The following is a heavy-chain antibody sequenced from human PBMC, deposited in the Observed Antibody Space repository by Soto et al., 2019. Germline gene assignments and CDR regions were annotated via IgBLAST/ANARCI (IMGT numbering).Heavy chain of an antibody. V-gene: IGHV3-30*03. CDR3: ARGVHHDSSGYYYFY. Sequence: QVQLVESGGGVVQPGRSLRLSCAASGFTFSSYGMHWVRQAPGKGLEWVAVISYDGSNKYYADSVKGRFTISRDNSKNTLYLQMNSLRAEDTAVYYCARGVHHDSSGYYYFYWGQGTLVTVSS. CDR1: GFTFSSYG. CDR2: ISYDGSNK. D-gene: IGHD3-22*01. J-gene: IGHJ4*02.